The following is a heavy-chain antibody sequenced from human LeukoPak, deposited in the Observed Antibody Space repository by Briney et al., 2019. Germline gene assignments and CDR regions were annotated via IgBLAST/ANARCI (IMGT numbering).Heavy chain of an antibody. Sequence: GECLKISCKGSGYSFTSYWIGWVRQMPGKGLEWMGIIYPGDSDTRYSPSFQGQVTISADKSISTAYLQWSSLKASDTAMYYCARWTSDYDCWSRPWAQGTLVTVSS. CDR2: IYPGDSDT. D-gene: IGHD3-3*01. CDR3: ARWTSDYDCWSRP. J-gene: IGHJ5*02. V-gene: IGHV5-51*01. CDR1: GYSFTSYW.